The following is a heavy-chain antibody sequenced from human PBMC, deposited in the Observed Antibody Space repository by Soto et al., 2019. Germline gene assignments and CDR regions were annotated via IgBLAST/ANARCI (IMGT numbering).Heavy chain of an antibody. Sequence: QVQLVQSGAEVKKPGSSVKVSCKASGGTFSTHAIIWVRQAPGHGLEWMGGIIPISGTTYYTQKFQGRVTISAAEPTSTALMELSSLKSDDPAVFYCARGYCSGGNCYSGMDVWGQGPMVTVSS. J-gene: IGHJ6*02. V-gene: IGHV1-69*01. CDR2: IIPISGTT. CDR3: ARGYCSGGNCYSGMDV. D-gene: IGHD2-15*01. CDR1: GGTFSTHA.